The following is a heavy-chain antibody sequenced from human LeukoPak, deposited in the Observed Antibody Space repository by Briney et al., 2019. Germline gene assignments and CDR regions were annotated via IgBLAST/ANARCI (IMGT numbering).Heavy chain of an antibody. J-gene: IGHJ4*02. D-gene: IGHD6-13*01. CDR1: GFTFSSYG. CDR2: ISYDGSNK. V-gene: IGHV3-30*18. CDR3: AKAHGSSSCPDY. Sequence: PGGSLRLSCAASGFTFSSYGMHGVRQAPGKGLEWVAVISYDGSNKYYADSVKGRFTISRDNSKNTLYLQMNSLRAEDTAVYYCAKAHGSSSCPDYWGQGTLVTVSS.